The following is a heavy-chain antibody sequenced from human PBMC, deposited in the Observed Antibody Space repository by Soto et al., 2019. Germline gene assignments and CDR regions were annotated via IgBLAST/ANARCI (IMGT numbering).Heavy chain of an antibody. CDR2: IYYSGST. D-gene: IGHD3-10*01. Sequence: QVQLQESGPGLVKPSETLSLTCTVSGGSISSYYWSWIRQPPGKGLEWIGYIYYSGSTNYNPSLKSRVTRSVATSKNQFSLKLSSVTAADTAVYYCASTLWFGELSFDYWGQGTLVTVSS. V-gene: IGHV4-59*08. J-gene: IGHJ4*02. CDR1: GGSISSYY. CDR3: ASTLWFGELSFDY.